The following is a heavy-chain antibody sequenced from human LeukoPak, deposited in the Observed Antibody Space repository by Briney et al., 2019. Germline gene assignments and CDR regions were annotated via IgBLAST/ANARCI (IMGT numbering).Heavy chain of an antibody. J-gene: IGHJ3*02. V-gene: IGHV4-59*08. Sequence: PSETLSLTCTVSGGSIGSYSWNWIRQSPGTGLEWIGYVYYGGSTMYNPSLRSRVTISVDTSKNQFSLKLSSVTAADTAVYYCARLKARDAFDIWGQGTMVTVSS. CDR1: GGSIGSYS. CDR2: VYYGGST. CDR3: ARLKARDAFDI.